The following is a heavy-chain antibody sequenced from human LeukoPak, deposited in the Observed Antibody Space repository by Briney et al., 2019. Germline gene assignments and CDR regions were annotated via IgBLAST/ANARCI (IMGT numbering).Heavy chain of an antibody. Sequence: SETLSLTCTVSGGSISSSSYYWGWIRQPPGKGLERIGSIYYSGSTYYNPSLKSRVTISVDTSKNQFSLKLSSVTAADAAVYYCARHPSIWNLYFDYWGQGTLVTVSS. D-gene: IGHD1-1*01. CDR1: GGSISSSSYY. CDR2: IYYSGST. J-gene: IGHJ4*02. V-gene: IGHV4-39*01. CDR3: ARHPSIWNLYFDY.